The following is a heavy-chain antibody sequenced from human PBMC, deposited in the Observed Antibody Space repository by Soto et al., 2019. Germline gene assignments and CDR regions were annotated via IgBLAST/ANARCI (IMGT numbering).Heavy chain of an antibody. CDR3: ARASVSSCVH. CDR2: ISSSGSTK. V-gene: IGHV3-11*01. Sequence: QVPLVESGGGLVKPGGSLRLSCAASGFIFRDYYMSWIRQAPGKGLEWVSYISSSGSTKYYADSVKGRLTISRDNAKNSLYLQMNSLRAEDTAVYYWARASVSSCVHWGQGTLVTVSS. J-gene: IGHJ4*02. CDR1: GFIFRDYY. D-gene: IGHD6-13*01.